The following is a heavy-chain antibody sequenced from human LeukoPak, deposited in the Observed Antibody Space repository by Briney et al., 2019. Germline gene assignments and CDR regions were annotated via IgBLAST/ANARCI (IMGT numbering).Heavy chain of an antibody. V-gene: IGHV1-2*02. CDR2: INPNSGGT. D-gene: IGHD3-22*01. CDR3: ASFYYDSSKNWFDP. CDR1: GYTFTGYY. Sequence: ASVKVSCKASGYTFTGYYMHWVRQAPGQGLEWMGWINPNSGGTNYAQKFQGRVTMTRDTSISTAYMELSRLRSDDTAVYYCASFYYDSSKNWFDPWGQGTLVTVSS. J-gene: IGHJ5*02.